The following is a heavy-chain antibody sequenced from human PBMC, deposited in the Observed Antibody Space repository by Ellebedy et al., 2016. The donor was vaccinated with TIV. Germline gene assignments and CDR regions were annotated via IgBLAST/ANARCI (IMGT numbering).Heavy chain of an antibody. D-gene: IGHD1-26*01. CDR3: ARWYSGSGLADY. Sequence: ASVKVSCXASGYTFTSFYMHWVRQAPGQGLEWMGIINPSGGSTGYAQKFQGRVTMTRDTSTSTVYMELSSLRSEDTAMYYCARWYSGSGLADYWGQGTLVTVSS. J-gene: IGHJ4*02. V-gene: IGHV1-46*01. CDR1: GYTFTSFY. CDR2: INPSGGST.